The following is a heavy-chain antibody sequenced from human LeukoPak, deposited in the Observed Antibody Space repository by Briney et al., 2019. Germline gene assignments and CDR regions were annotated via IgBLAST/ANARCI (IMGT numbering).Heavy chain of an antibody. J-gene: IGHJ4*02. CDR1: GGTFSSYA. CDR2: IIPILGIA. CDR3: ARSLALGVPVADY. V-gene: IGHV1-69*04. D-gene: IGHD2-15*01. Sequence: SVKVSCKASGGTFSSYAISWVRQAPGQGLEWMGRIIPILGIANYAQKLQGRVTMTADTSTSTAYMELRSLRSGDTAVYYCARSLALGVPVADYWGQGTLVTVPS.